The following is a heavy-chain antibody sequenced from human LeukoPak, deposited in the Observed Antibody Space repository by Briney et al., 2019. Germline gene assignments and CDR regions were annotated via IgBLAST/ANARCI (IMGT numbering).Heavy chain of an antibody. D-gene: IGHD3-9*01. Sequence: SQTLSLTCTVSGGSISSGDYYWSWIRQPPGKGLEWIGYIYYSGSTYYNPSLKSRVTISVDTSKNQFSLKLSSVTAADTAVYYCARRLTPYYDILTGPRGVAGWFDPWGQGTLVTVSS. J-gene: IGHJ5*02. V-gene: IGHV4-30-4*01. CDR2: IYYSGST. CDR3: ARRLTPYYDILTGPRGVAGWFDP. CDR1: GGSISSGDYY.